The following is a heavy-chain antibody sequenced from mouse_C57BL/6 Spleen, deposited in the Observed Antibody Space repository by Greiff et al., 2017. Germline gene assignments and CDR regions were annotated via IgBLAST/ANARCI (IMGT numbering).Heavy chain of an antibody. V-gene: IGHV1-85*01. D-gene: IGHD1-1*01. CDR2: IYPRDGST. CDR3: ARDYYGSSLYAMDY. CDR1: GYTFTSYD. Sequence: VKLQESGPELVKPGASVKLSCKASGYTFTSYDINWVKQRPGQGLEWIGWIYPRDGSTKYNEKFKGKATLTVDTSSSTAYMELHSLTSEDSAVYFCARDYYGSSLYAMDYWGQGTSVTVSS. J-gene: IGHJ4*01.